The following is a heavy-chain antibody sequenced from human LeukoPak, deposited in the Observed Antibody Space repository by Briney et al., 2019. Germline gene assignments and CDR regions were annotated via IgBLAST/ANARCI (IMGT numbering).Heavy chain of an antibody. J-gene: IGHJ4*02. CDR2: ISGSGGST. CDR1: GFTFSSYG. D-gene: IGHD3-9*01. CDR3: AKDSDYDILTGYLFDY. V-gene: IGHV3-23*01. Sequence: GGSLRLSCAASGFTFSSYGMHWVRQAPGKGLEWVSAISGSGGSTYYADSVKGRFTISRDNSKNTLYLQMNSLRAEDTAVYYCAKDSDYDILTGYLFDYWGQGTLVTVSS.